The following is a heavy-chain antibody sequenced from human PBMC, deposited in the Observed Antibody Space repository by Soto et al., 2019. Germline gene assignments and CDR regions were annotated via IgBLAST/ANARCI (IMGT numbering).Heavy chain of an antibody. CDR2: IIPLFGTP. Sequence: GASVKVSCKASGGTFSSYAISWVRQAPGQGLEWMGGIIPLFGTPNYAQRFQGRVTITADESTSTAYMELSSLRSEDTAVYYCARCRGPGESSGSHYNAPANYYGMDVWGQGTTVTVSS. J-gene: IGHJ6*02. V-gene: IGHV1-69*13. CDR1: GGTFSSYA. D-gene: IGHD3-10*01. CDR3: ARCRGPGESSGSHYNAPANYYGMDV.